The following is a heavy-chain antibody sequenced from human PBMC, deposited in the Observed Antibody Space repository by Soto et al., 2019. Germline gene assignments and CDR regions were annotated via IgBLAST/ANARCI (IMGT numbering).Heavy chain of an antibody. J-gene: IGHJ6*02. V-gene: IGHV3-23*01. Sequence: QVLESGGGLIQPGGSLRLSCAASGFSFSSYAMSWVRQAPGKGLEWVSVITSDDNTFYADSVRGRFTITRDNSNKMVYLEMDSLRAEDPAVYYCAKDTMVRAICRYAMDVWGQGTTVTVSS. D-gene: IGHD3-10*01. CDR3: AKDTMVRAICRYAMDV. CDR1: GFSFSSYA. CDR2: ITSDDNT.